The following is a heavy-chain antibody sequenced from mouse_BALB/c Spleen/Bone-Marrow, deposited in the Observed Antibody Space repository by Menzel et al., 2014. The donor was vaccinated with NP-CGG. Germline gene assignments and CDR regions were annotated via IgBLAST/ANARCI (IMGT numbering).Heavy chain of an antibody. V-gene: IGHV5-6-5*01. CDR1: GFTFSSYA. CDR2: ISSAGST. D-gene: IGHD5-5*01. CDR3: VRWTTYPLMDY. Sequence: EVKVEESGGGLVKPGGSLKLSCAASGFTFSSYAMSWVRQTPEKRLAWAASISSAGSTYYPNSVKGRFTVSRDNARNILYLQMSSLRSEDTAMYYCVRWTTYPLMDYWGQGTSVTVSS. J-gene: IGHJ4*01.